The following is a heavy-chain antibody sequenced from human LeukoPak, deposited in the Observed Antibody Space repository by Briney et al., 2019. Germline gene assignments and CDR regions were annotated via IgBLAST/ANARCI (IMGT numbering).Heavy chain of an antibody. V-gene: IGHV3-23*01. J-gene: IGHJ4*02. CDR2: ISGSGGST. D-gene: IGHD6-13*01. Sequence: QPGGPLRLSCAASGFTFSSYAMSWVRQAPGKGLEWVSAISGSGGSTYYADSMKGRFTISRDNSKNTLYLQMNSLRAEDTAVYYCVKDQKPYIAAAGDYWGQGTLVTVSS. CDR1: GFTFSSYA. CDR3: VKDQKPYIAAAGDY.